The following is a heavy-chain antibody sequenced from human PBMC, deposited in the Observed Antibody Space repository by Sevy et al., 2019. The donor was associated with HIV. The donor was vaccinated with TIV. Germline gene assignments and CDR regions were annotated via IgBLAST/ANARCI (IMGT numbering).Heavy chain of an antibody. CDR3: AKVDVVVPVADYGLDV. V-gene: IGHV3-23*01. D-gene: IGHD2-2*01. Sequence: GGSLRLSCAASGFTFSNYAMSWVRQAPGKGLEWVSSISRSGSSTDYADSVKGRFTISRDNSMNTLYLQMNSLRAEDTAVYYCAKVDVVVPVADYGLDVWGQGNTVTVS. J-gene: IGHJ6*02. CDR2: ISRSGSST. CDR1: GFTFSNYA.